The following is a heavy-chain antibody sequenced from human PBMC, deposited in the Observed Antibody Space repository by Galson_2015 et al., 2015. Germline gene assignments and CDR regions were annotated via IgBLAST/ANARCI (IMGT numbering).Heavy chain of an antibody. CDR1: GFTFDDYA. D-gene: IGHD3-3*01. J-gene: IGHJ5*02. CDR3: AKDCRSSTISGGCCFDP. Sequence: SLRLSCAASGFTFDDYAMHWVRQAPGKGLEWVSGISWNSGSIGYADSVKGRFTISRDNAKNSLYLQMNSLRTEDTALYYCAKDCRSSTISGGCCFDPWGQGTLVTVSS. V-gene: IGHV3-9*01. CDR2: ISWNSGSI.